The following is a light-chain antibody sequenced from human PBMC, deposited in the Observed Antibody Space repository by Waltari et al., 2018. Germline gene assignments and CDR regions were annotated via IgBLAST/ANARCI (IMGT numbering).Light chain of an antibody. V-gene: IGKV4-1*01. J-gene: IGKJ4*01. CDR1: QSLLYSSNNKNY. CDR2: LAS. CDR3: QQYYDSSLT. Sequence: DIVMTQSPDSLAVSLGERATIYCTSSQSLLYSSNNKNYLAWYQQKPVQPPKLLIDLASTLQSGGPDRFRGSGSGSDFTLTIISLQAEDVAVYYCQQYYDSSLTFGGGTKVQIK.